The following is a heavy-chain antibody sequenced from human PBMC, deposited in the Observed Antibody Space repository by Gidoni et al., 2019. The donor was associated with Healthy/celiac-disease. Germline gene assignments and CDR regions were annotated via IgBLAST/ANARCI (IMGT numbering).Heavy chain of an antibody. J-gene: IGHJ4*02. V-gene: IGHV3-9*01. CDR3: AKDIYGQGSFDY. CDR2: ISWNSGSI. CDR1: GFTFDDYA. D-gene: IGHD3-10*01. Sequence: EVQLVESGGGLVQPGRSLRLSCAASGFTFDDYAMHWVRQAPGKGLEWVSGISWNSGSIGYADSVKGRFTISRDNAKNSLYLQMNSLRAEDTALYYCAKDIYGQGSFDYWGQGTLVTVSS.